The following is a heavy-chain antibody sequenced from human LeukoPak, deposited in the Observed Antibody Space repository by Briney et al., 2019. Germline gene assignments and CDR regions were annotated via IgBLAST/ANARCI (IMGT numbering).Heavy chain of an antibody. Sequence: SETLSLTCTVSGCSISSSSYYWGWIRQPPGKGLEWIVTIYYTGSTYDNPSLKSRVTISVDTSRNQFSLKLSSVTAADTAVYYCARLEGGYSWIDPWGQGTLVTVSS. CDR2: IYYTGST. V-gene: IGHV4-39*01. J-gene: IGHJ5*02. D-gene: IGHD1-1*01. CDR1: GCSISSSSYY. CDR3: ARLEGGYSWIDP.